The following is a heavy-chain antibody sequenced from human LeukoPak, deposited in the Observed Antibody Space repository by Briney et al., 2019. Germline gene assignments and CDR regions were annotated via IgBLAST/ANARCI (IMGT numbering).Heavy chain of an antibody. CDR2: ISYDGSNK. CDR3: AKEGSGWYDGHYEFDY. D-gene: IGHD6-19*01. CDR1: GFTFSSYA. J-gene: IGHJ4*02. V-gene: IGHV3-30*04. Sequence: PGRSLRLSCAASGFTFSSYAMHWVRQAPGKGLEWVAVISYDGSNKYYADSVKGRFTISRDNSKNTLYLQMNSLRAEDTAVYYCAKEGSGWYDGHYEFDYWGQGTLVTVSS.